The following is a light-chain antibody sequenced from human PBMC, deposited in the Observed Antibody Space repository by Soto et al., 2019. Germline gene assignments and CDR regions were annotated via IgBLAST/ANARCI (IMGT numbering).Light chain of an antibody. CDR3: QQYNSYPRT. J-gene: IGKJ1*01. V-gene: IGKV1-5*01. CDR1: QSISSW. Sequence: DIQMTQSPSTLSASVGDRVTITCRASQSISSWLAWYQQKPGKAPKLLIYDASSLESGVPSRFSGSGSGTEFTLTNSSVQPDDFATYSCQQYNSYPRTFRQGTKVEIK. CDR2: DAS.